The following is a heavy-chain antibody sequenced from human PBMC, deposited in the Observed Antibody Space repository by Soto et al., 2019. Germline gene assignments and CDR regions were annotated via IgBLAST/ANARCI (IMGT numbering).Heavy chain of an antibody. CDR2: ISYDGSNK. V-gene: IGHV3-30-3*01. Sequence: GGSLRLSCAASGFTFSSYAMHWVRQAPGKGLEWVAVISYDGSNKYYADSVKGRFTISRDNSKNTLYLQMNSLRAEDTAVYYCARDGGDYTYCSHYGLDGWGQETTVTVSS. J-gene: IGHJ6*01. CDR3: ARDGGDYTYCSHYGLDG. D-gene: IGHD2-21*02. CDR1: GFTFSSYA.